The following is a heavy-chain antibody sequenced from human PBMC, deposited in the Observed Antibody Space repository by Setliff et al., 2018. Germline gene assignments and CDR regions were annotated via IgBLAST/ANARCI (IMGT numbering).Heavy chain of an antibody. V-gene: IGHV1-69*05. D-gene: IGHD5-18*01. CDR1: GGTFSNYG. J-gene: IGHJ6*03. CDR2: TIPLFGTA. CDR3: AREGVDTRSSTDYRYYMDV. Sequence: ASVKVSCKASGGTFSNYGVSWVRQAPGQGLEWMGGTIPLFGTADYAQKFHGRVTIITDESTSTAYMELSSLTSDDTAVYYCAREGVDTRSSTDYRYYMDVWGQGTTVTVSS.